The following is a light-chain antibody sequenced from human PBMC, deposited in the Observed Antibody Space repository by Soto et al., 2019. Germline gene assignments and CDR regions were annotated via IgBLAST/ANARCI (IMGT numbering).Light chain of an antibody. CDR3: QQYNNWPIT. V-gene: IGKV3-15*01. J-gene: IGKJ5*01. CDR1: QSVSSN. Sequence: EVVMKQSPATLSVSPGERATLSCRASQSVSSNLAWYQQKPGQAPRLLIYGASTRATGIPARFSGSGSGTEFTLTISSLQSEDFAVYYCQQYNNWPITFGQGTRPEIK. CDR2: GAS.